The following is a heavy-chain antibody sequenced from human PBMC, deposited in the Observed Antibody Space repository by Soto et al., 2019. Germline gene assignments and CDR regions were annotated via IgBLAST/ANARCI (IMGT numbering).Heavy chain of an antibody. V-gene: IGHV2-26*01. J-gene: IGHJ6*02. Sequence: SGPTLVNPTETLALTCTVSGFSLTTGKMGVSWIRQPPGKALEWLAHIFSDNERSYSTSLQGRLTISKDTSGSQVVLSMTNVDPVDTATYYCARMNVDSYQFYYAMDVWGQGTTVTVSS. CDR2: IFSDNER. CDR3: ARMNVDSYQFYYAMDV. CDR1: GFSLTTGKMG. D-gene: IGHD4-17*01.